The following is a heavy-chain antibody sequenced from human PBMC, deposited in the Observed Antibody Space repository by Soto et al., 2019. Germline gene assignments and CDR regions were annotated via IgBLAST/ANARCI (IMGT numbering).Heavy chain of an antibody. D-gene: IGHD3-9*01. CDR1: GFTFSSYA. J-gene: IGHJ4*02. V-gene: IGHV3-23*01. Sequence: GGSLRLSCAASGFTFSSYAMSWVRQAPGKGLEWVSAISGSGGSTYYADSVKGRFTISRDNSKNTLYLQMNSLRAEDTAVYYCAKSLPPIYFDWLLPFDYWGQGTLVTVSS. CDR2: ISGSGGST. CDR3: AKSLPPIYFDWLLPFDY.